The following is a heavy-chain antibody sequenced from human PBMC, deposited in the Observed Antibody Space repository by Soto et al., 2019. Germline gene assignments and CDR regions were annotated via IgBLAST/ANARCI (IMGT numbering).Heavy chain of an antibody. CDR3: AKDISWSSGLDY. Sequence: QVQLVESGGGVVQPGRSLRLSCAASGFTFSSYGMHWVRQAPGKGLEWVAVISYDGSNKYYADSVKGRFTISRDNSKNTLYLQINSLRAEDTAVYYCAKDISWSSGLDYWAQGTLVTVSS. CDR2: ISYDGSNK. CDR1: GFTFSSYG. D-gene: IGHD6-19*01. J-gene: IGHJ4*02. V-gene: IGHV3-30*18.